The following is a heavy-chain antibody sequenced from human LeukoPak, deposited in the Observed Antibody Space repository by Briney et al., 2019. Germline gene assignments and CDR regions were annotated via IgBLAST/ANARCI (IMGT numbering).Heavy chain of an antibody. D-gene: IGHD4-17*01. CDR3: ARDLYGDYGGGLDAFDI. CDR1: GGSISSGNYY. CDR2: IYTSGST. J-gene: IGHJ3*02. V-gene: IGHV4-61*02. Sequence: PSETLSLTCTVSGGSISSGNYYRNWIRQPAGKGLEWIGRIYTSGSTNYNPSLKSRVTISIDTSKNQLSLKLSSVTAADTAVYYCARDLYGDYGGGLDAFDIWGQGTMVTVSS.